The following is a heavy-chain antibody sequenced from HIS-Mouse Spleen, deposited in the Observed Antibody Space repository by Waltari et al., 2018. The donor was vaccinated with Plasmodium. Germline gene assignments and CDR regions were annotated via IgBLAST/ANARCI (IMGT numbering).Heavy chain of an antibody. Sequence: QVQLVESGGGVVKPGRSLRLSCAASGLTFSRYAMHWVRQAPGKGLEWVAVISYDGSNKYYADSVKGRFTISRDNSKNTLYLQMNSLRAEDTAVYYCAKDRRSSSWYWYFDLWGRGTLVTVSS. D-gene: IGHD6-13*01. CDR1: GLTFSRYA. CDR3: AKDRRSSSWYWYFDL. CDR2: ISYDGSNK. J-gene: IGHJ2*01. V-gene: IGHV3-30*18.